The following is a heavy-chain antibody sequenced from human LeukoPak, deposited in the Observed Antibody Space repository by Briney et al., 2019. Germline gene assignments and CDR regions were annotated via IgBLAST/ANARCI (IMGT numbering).Heavy chain of an antibody. Sequence: PGGSLRLSCAASGFTFSDYYMSWIRQAPGKGLEWVSYISSSSSYIYYADSVKGRFTISRDNAKNSLYLQMNSLRAEDTAVYYCARGEIRGNYLDYWGQGTLVTVSS. CDR2: ISSSSSYI. J-gene: IGHJ4*02. CDR3: ARGEIRGNYLDY. V-gene: IGHV3-11*06. CDR1: GFTFSDYY. D-gene: IGHD6-13*01.